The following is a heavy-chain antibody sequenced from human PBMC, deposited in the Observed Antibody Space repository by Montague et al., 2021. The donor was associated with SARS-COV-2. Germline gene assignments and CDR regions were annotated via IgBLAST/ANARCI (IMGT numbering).Heavy chain of an antibody. Sequence: SLRLSCAASGFTFSSYWMSWVRQAPGKGLEWVANIKQDGSEKYYVDSVKGRFTISRDNAKNSLYLQMNSLRAEDTTVYYCVRDMGVGYSYGQYCYYGMTSGAKGPRSPSP. D-gene: IGHD5-18*01. CDR3: VRDMGVGYSYGQYCYYGMTS. V-gene: IGHV3-7*01. J-gene: IGHJ6*02. CDR2: IKQDGSEK. CDR1: GFTFSSYW.